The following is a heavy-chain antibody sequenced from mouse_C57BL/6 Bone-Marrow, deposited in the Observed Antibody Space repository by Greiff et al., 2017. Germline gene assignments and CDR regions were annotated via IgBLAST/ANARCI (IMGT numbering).Heavy chain of an antibody. CDR3: AREIDEGLVRGYFDY. D-gene: IGHD2-10*02. Sequence: QVQLQQPGAELVRPGSSVKLSCKASGYTFTSYWMHWVKQRPIQGLEWIGNIDPSDSETHYNQKFKDKATLTVDKSSSTAYMQLSSLTSEDSAVYYCAREIDEGLVRGYFDYWGQGTTLTVSS. CDR2: IDPSDSET. CDR1: GYTFTSYW. J-gene: IGHJ2*01. V-gene: IGHV1-52*01.